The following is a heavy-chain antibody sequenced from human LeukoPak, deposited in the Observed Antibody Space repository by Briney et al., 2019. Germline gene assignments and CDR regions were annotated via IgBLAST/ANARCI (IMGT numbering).Heavy chain of an antibody. CDR2: ISGSGGST. Sequence: PGGSLRRSCAASGFTFSSYAMSWVRQAPGKGLEWVSAISGSGGSTYYADSVKGRFTISRDNSKNTLYLQMNSLRAEDTAVYYCAKIVGATSGGLGAFDIWGQGTMVTVSS. D-gene: IGHD1-26*01. V-gene: IGHV3-23*01. J-gene: IGHJ3*02. CDR3: AKIVGATSGGLGAFDI. CDR1: GFTFSSYA.